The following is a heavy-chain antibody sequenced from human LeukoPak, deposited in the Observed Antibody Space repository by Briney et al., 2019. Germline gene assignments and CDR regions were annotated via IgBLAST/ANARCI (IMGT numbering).Heavy chain of an antibody. CDR2: INHSGST. Sequence: SETLSLTCAVYGGSFSGYYWSWIRQPPGKGLEWIGEINHSGSTNYNPSLKSRVTISVDASKNQFSLKLNSVTAADTAVYYCARGGWELPEGSIDYWGQGTLVTVSS. CDR1: GGSFSGYY. J-gene: IGHJ4*02. CDR3: ARGGWELPEGSIDY. D-gene: IGHD1-26*01. V-gene: IGHV4-34*01.